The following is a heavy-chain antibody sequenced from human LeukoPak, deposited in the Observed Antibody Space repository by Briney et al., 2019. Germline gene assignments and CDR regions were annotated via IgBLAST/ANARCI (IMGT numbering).Heavy chain of an antibody. D-gene: IGHD3-22*01. CDR2: INPNSGGT. J-gene: IGHJ4*02. CDR1: GYTFTSYG. CDR3: ATLGDSSGYYLRDY. V-gene: IGHV1-2*02. Sequence: PGASVTVSCKASGYTFTSYGISWVRQAPGQGLEWMGWINPNSGGTNYAQESESRVTMTRDTSISTAYMELSRLRSDDTAVYYCATLGDSSGYYLRDYWGQGTLVTVSS.